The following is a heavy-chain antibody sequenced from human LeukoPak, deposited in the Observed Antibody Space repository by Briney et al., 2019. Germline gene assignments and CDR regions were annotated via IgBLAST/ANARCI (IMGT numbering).Heavy chain of an antibody. CDR3: ARDGQACNSNWDYFEY. CDR2: IGNTES. CDR1: GFTFDTFA. V-gene: IGHV3-23*01. D-gene: IGHD7-27*01. J-gene: IGHJ4*02. Sequence: GGSLRLSCVASGFTFDTFAMSWVRQAPGKGLEWVSGIGNTESYYAYSVKGRFNISRDNSKSTIYLQMNNLRAEDTALYYCARDGQACNSNWDYFEYWGQGAPLTVSS.